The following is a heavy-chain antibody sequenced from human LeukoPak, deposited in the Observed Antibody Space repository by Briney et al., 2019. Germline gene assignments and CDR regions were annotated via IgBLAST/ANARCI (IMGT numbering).Heavy chain of an antibody. D-gene: IGHD3-22*01. CDR2: VIPIFGTA. Sequence: SVKVSCKASGGAFINFAISWVRQAAGQGLEWMGGVIPIFGTANYAQRFQGRVTITADESTSTVYMELSSLRSEDTAMYYCARASGDSSNYDFPKPYSYWGQGTLVTVSS. J-gene: IGHJ4*02. CDR3: ARASGDSSNYDFPKPYSY. CDR1: GGAFINFA. V-gene: IGHV1-69*13.